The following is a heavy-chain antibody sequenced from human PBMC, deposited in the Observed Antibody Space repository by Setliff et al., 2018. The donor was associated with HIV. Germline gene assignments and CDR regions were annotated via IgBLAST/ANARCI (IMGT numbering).Heavy chain of an antibody. CDR1: GYTFTDYY. Sequence: ASVKVSCKTSGYTFTDYYIHWVRQAAGHGLEWMGWMTPYSGNTGYAQKFQGRVTMTGNTSISTAYMELSSLRSEDTAVYYCARAPYVSGSFGWFDPWGQGTLVTVSS. V-gene: IGHV1-8*02. D-gene: IGHD3-10*01. J-gene: IGHJ5*02. CDR2: MTPYSGNT. CDR3: ARAPYVSGSFGWFDP.